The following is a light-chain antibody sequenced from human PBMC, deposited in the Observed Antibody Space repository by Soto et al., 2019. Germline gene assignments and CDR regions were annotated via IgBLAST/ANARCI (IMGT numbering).Light chain of an antibody. CDR2: EVS. Sequence: QSVLTQPASVSGSPGQSITISCTGTNSDVGNYNHVSWYQQYPGKAPKLMIYEVSKRPSGVSNRFSGSKSANTASLTISGLQAEDEADYYCCSFARSNTWVFGGGTKVTVL. CDR1: NSDVGNYNH. J-gene: IGLJ2*01. V-gene: IGLV2-23*02. CDR3: CSFARSNTWV.